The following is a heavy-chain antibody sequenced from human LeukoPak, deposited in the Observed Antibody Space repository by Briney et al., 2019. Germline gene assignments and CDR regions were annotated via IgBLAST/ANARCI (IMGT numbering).Heavy chain of an antibody. CDR2: ISNSGGTT. CDR3: AKQGSTLVEYFQH. J-gene: IGHJ1*01. Sequence: GGSLRLSCAASGFTFSSYAMSWVRQTPGKGLECVSGISNSGGTTYFADSVKGRFTISRDNSMYTLYLQMNSLRAEDTAVYYCAKQGSTLVEYFQHWGQGTLVTVST. D-gene: IGHD1-26*01. CDR1: GFTFSSYA. V-gene: IGHV3-23*01.